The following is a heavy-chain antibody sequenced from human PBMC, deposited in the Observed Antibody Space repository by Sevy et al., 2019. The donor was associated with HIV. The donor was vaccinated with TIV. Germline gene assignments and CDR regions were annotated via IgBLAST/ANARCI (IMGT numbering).Heavy chain of an antibody. CDR2: ISSSGSTI. J-gene: IGHJ6*02. D-gene: IGHD2-21*02. Sequence: EGSLRLSCAASGFTFSSYEMNWVRRAPGKGLEWVSYISSSGSTIYYADSVKGRFTISRDNAKNSLYLQMNSLRAEDTAVYYCARESCGGDCSAYYYYGMDVWGQGTTVTVSS. V-gene: IGHV3-48*03. CDR3: ARESCGGDCSAYYYYGMDV. CDR1: GFTFSSYE.